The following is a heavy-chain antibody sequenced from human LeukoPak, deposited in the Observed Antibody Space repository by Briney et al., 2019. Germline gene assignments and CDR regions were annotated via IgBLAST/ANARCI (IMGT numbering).Heavy chain of an antibody. CDR2: INPNSGGT. Sequence: ASVKVSCKASGYTFTGYYMHWVRQAPGQGLEWMGWINPNSGGTNYAQKFQGRVTMTRDTSISTAYMELSRLRSDDTAVYYCARDPQDCSGGSCYAGLHYMDVWGKGTTVTVSS. J-gene: IGHJ6*03. CDR3: ARDPQDCSGGSCYAGLHYMDV. D-gene: IGHD2-15*01. V-gene: IGHV1-2*02. CDR1: GYTFTGYY.